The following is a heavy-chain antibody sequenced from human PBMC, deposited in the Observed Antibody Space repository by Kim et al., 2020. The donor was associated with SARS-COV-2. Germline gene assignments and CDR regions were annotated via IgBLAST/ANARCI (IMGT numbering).Heavy chain of an antibody. D-gene: IGHD5-18*01. CDR2: T. V-gene: IGHV1-24*01. CDR3: ATDLDVDTAMG. Sequence: TIYAQKFQGRVTMTEDTSTDTAYMELSSLRSEDTAAYYCATDLDVDTAMGWGQGTLVTVSS. J-gene: IGHJ4*02.